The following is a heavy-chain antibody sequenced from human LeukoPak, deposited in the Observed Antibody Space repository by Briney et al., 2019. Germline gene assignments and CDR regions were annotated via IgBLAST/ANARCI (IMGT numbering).Heavy chain of an antibody. CDR1: GFTFSSYA. CDR3: AKDTSIGRYCTNGVCSPFDY. CDR2: ISDTGATT. V-gene: IGHV3-23*01. Sequence: GGSLRLSCAGSGFTFSSYAMSWVRQAPGQGLEWVSAISDTGATTYDADSVKGRFTISRDNSRSTLYLQMNSLRAEDTALYYCAKDTSIGRYCTNGVCSPFDYWGQGTLVTVSS. J-gene: IGHJ4*02. D-gene: IGHD2-8*01.